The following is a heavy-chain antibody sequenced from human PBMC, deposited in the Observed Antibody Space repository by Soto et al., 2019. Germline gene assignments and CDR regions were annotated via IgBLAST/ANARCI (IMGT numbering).Heavy chain of an antibody. CDR1: GFTFSSYA. CDR3: AKDTGSSSWYFDY. J-gene: IGHJ4*02. D-gene: IGHD6-13*01. CDR2: ISGSGGST. Sequence: GWSLRLSCAASGFTFSSYAMSWVRQAPGKGLEWVSAISGSGGSTYYADSVKGRFTISRDNSKNTLYLQMNSLRAEDTAVYYCAKDTGSSSWYFDYWGQGTLVTVSS. V-gene: IGHV3-23*01.